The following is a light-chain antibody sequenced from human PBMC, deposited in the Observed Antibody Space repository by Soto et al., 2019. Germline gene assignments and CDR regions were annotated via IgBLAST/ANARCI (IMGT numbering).Light chain of an antibody. CDR1: QSISSY. J-gene: IGKJ2*01. V-gene: IGKV1-39*01. Sequence: DIQMTQSPSSLSASVGDRVTITCRASQSISSYLNWYQQKPGKAPKLLIYAASSLQSGVPSRFSGSGSGTDFTLTISSLQPEDFATYYCQQSYSTPPTFGKGTTQEIK. CDR2: AAS. CDR3: QQSYSTPPT.